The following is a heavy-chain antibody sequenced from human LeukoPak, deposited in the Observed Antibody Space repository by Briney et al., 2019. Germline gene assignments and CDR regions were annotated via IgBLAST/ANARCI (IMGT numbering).Heavy chain of an antibody. Sequence: ASVKVSCKASGYTFTSYGISWVRQAPGQGLEWMGWISAYNGNTNYAQKLQGRVTMTTDTSTSTAYMELRSLRSDDTAVYYCARGTLRITISGVVIIYGMDVWGQGTTVTVSS. V-gene: IGHV1-18*01. D-gene: IGHD3-3*01. J-gene: IGHJ6*02. CDR3: ARGTLRITISGVVIIYGMDV. CDR2: ISAYNGNT. CDR1: GYTFTSYG.